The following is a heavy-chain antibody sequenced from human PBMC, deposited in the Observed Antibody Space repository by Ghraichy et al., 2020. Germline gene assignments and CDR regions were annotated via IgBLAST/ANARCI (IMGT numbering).Heavy chain of an antibody. CDR2: IYYSGST. Sequence: SETLSLTCTVSGGSISSGGYYWSWIRQHPGKGLEWIGYIYYSGSTYYNPSLKSRVTISVDTSKNQFSLKLSSVTAADTAVYYCAREGVATIRWTDYYYGMDVWGQGTTVTVSS. V-gene: IGHV4-31*03. CDR3: AREGVATIRWTDYYYGMDV. D-gene: IGHD5-12*01. CDR1: GGSISSGGYY. J-gene: IGHJ6*02.